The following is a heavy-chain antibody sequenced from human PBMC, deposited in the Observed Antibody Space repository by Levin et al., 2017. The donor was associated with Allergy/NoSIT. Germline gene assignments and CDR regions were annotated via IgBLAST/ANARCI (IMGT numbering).Heavy chain of an antibody. CDR3: AHNTHMGRAFDI. CDR1: GFSLRSSGVG. D-gene: IGHD2-21*01. V-gene: IGHV2-5*02. Sequence: VSGPTLVKPTQTLTLTCSFSGFSLRSSGVGVGWIRQAPGKALEWLALIYWDDDKRYSPSLRSRLTITKDTSKNQVVLTMTNMDPVDTATYFCAHNTHMGRAFDIWGQGTMVTVSS. J-gene: IGHJ3*02. CDR2: IYWDDDK.